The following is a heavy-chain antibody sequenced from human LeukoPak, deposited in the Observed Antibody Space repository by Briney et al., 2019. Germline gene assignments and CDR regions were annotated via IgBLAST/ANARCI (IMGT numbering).Heavy chain of an antibody. Sequence: ASVEVSCKASGGTFSSYAISWVRQAPGQGLEWMGGIIPIFGTANYAQKFQGRVTITADESTSTAYMELSSLRSEDTAVYYCARSPQYSGSYSRYWGQGTLVTVSS. D-gene: IGHD1-26*01. J-gene: IGHJ4*02. CDR3: ARSPQYSGSYSRY. V-gene: IGHV1-69*13. CDR1: GGTFSSYA. CDR2: IIPIFGTA.